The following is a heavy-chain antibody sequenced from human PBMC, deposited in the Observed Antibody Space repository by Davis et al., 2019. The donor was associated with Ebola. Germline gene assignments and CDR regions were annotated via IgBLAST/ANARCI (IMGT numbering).Heavy chain of an antibody. V-gene: IGHV3-21*03. CDR2: ISSSSSYI. J-gene: IGHJ4*02. CDR1: GFTFSSYS. D-gene: IGHD5-12*01. CDR3: TTDGRIVATSDDY. Sequence: GGSLRLSCAASGFTFSSYSMNWVRQAPGKGLEWVSSISSSSSYIYYADSVKGRFTISRDNAKNSLYLQMNSLKTEDTAVYYCTTDGRIVATSDDYWGQGTLVTVSS.